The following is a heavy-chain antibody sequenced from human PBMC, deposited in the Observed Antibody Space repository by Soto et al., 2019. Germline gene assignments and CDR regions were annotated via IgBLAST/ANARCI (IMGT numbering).Heavy chain of an antibody. Sequence: GASVKVSCKASGYTSTGYYMHWVRQAPGQGLEWMGWVNPNRGGTNYAQKFQGRVTMTRDTSISTAYMELSRLRSDDTAVYYCARGRKLLWFGELIPDDYWGQGTLVTVSS. CDR3: ARGRKLLWFGELIPDDY. J-gene: IGHJ4*02. V-gene: IGHV1-2*02. D-gene: IGHD3-10*01. CDR1: GYTSTGYY. CDR2: VNPNRGGT.